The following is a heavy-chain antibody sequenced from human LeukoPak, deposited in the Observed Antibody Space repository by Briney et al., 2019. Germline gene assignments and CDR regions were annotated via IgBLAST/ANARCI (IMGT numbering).Heavy chain of an antibody. D-gene: IGHD2-15*01. CDR3: ARAGSGSRDYFDY. Sequence: SETLSLTCAVSGYSISSGYYWGWIRQPPGKGLGWIGSIYHSGSSYYNPSLKSRGSFSVDTSKNHFSLKLTSVTAVDTAVYYCARAGSGSRDYFDYWGQGTLVTVSS. V-gene: IGHV4-38-2*01. CDR1: GYSISSGYY. CDR2: IYHSGSS. J-gene: IGHJ4*02.